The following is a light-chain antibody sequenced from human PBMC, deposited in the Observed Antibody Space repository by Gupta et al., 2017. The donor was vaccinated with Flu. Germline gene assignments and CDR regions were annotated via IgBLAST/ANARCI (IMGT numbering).Light chain of an antibody. CDR1: QGIRSY. V-gene: IGKV1-9*01. CDR2: GAS. CDR3: QQLNSYPLT. J-gene: IGKJ4*01. Sequence: PTFRAASVGDRVTITCRASQGIRSYLAWYQQKAGKAPKLLINGASTLQSGVPSRFSGSGSGTEFTLTISSLQPEDFATYYCQQLNSYPLTFGGGTKVEIK.